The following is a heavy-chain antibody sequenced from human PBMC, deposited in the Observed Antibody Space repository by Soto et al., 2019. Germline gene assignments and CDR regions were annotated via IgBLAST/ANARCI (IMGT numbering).Heavy chain of an antibody. CDR2: ISYDGSNK. CDR1: GFTFSSYA. CDR3: ARAGVGDSLRLKGIAAAGTGGYYYGMDV. V-gene: IGHV3-30-3*01. Sequence: GGSLRLSCAASGFTFSSYAMHWVRQAPGKGLEWVAVISYDGSNKYYADSVKGRFTISRDNSKNTLYLQMNSLRAEDTAVYYCARAGVGDSLRLKGIAAAGTGGYYYGMDVWGQGTTVTVSS. D-gene: IGHD6-13*01. J-gene: IGHJ6*02.